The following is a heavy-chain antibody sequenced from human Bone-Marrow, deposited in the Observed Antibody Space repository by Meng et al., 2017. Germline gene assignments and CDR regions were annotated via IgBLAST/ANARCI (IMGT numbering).Heavy chain of an antibody. V-gene: IGHV3-15*01. CDR2: MKSIVDGGTV. CDR1: GFTFSNAW. J-gene: IGHJ4*01. Sequence: GESLNISCAASGFTFSNAWMTWVRQAPGKGLEWIGSMKSIVDGGTVDYAAAVKGRFFISRDESENTFYLQVSSLKTGDTTVYYCSGRFDYWGPGTLVTVSS. CDR3: SGRFDY.